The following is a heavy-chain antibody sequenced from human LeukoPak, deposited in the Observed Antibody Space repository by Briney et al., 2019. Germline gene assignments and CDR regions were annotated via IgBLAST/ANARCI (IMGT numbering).Heavy chain of an antibody. V-gene: IGHV4-38-2*02. J-gene: IGHJ5*02. CDR3: ARGRGLRGYSYGPYNWFDP. CDR1: GYSISSGYY. CDR2: SGST. Sequence: SETLSLTCTVSGYSISSGYYWGWIRQPPGKGLEWIGSGSTYYNPSLKSRVTISVDTSKNQFSLKLSSVTAADTAVYFCARGRGLRGYSYGPYNWFDPWGQGTLVTVSS. D-gene: IGHD5-18*01.